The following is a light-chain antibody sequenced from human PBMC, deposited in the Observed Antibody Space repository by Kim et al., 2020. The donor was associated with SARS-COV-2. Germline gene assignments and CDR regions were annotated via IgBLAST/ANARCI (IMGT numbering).Light chain of an antibody. V-gene: IGLV3-1*01. Sequence: DSPGQTATTTCSGDKMGDSYVCCYQQKPGQSPVLVIYQNNNRPSGIPERFSGSNSGNTATLTISGTQALDEADYYCQAWDTSTVVFGGGTQLTVL. CDR3: QAWDTSTVV. J-gene: IGLJ3*02. CDR2: QNN. CDR1: KMGDSY.